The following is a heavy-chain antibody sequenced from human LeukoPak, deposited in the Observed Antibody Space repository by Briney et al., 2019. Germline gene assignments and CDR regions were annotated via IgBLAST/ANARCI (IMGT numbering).Heavy chain of an antibody. V-gene: IGHV4-4*09. CDR1: GGSISSYY. CDR2: IYTSGST. Sequence: SETLSLTCTVSGGSISSYYWSWIRQPPGKGLEWIGYIYTSGSTNYNPSLKSRVTISVDTSKNQFSLKLSSETAADTAVYYCARQTGTNAFDIWGQGTMVTVSS. CDR3: ARQTGTNAFDI. J-gene: IGHJ3*02. D-gene: IGHD1-7*01.